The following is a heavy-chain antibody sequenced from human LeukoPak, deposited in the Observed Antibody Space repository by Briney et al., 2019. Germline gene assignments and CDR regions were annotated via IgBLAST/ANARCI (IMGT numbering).Heavy chain of an antibody. CDR1: GFTFSNAW. CDR3: TTAYYYDSSGYYYGFDY. CDR2: IKSKTDGGTT. J-gene: IGHJ4*02. D-gene: IGHD3-22*01. Sequence: GGSLRLSCAASGFTFSNAWMSWVRQAPGKGLEWVGRIKSKTDGGTTDYAAPVKGRFTISRDDSKNTLYLQMNSLKTEDTAVYYCTTAYYYDSSGYYYGFDYWGQGTLVTVSS. V-gene: IGHV3-15*01.